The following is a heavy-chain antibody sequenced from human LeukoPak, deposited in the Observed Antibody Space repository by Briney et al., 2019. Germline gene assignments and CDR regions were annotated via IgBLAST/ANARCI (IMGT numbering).Heavy chain of an antibody. CDR1: GFTFSSYA. V-gene: IGHV3-30*04. D-gene: IGHD5-24*01. Sequence: GSLRLSCAASGFTFSSYAMHWVRQAPGKGLEWVAVISYDGSNKYYADSVKGRLTISRDNSKNTLYLQMNSLRAEDTAVYYCARDIEMATTVPDAFDIWGQGTMVTVSS. CDR2: ISYDGSNK. CDR3: ARDIEMATTVPDAFDI. J-gene: IGHJ3*02.